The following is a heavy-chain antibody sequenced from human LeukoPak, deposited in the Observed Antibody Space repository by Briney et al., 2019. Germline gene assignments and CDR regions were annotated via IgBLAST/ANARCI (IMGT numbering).Heavy chain of an antibody. CDR3: ARGYCSGGSCYSVLDAFDI. CDR1: GGSFSGCY. J-gene: IGHJ3*02. CDR2: INHSGST. Sequence: KPPETLSLTCAVYGGSFSGCYWSWIRQPPGKGLEWIGEINHSGSTNYNPSLKSRVTISVDTSKNQFSLKLSSVTAADTAVYYCARGYCSGGSCYSVLDAFDIWGQGTMVTVSS. D-gene: IGHD2-15*01. V-gene: IGHV4-34*01.